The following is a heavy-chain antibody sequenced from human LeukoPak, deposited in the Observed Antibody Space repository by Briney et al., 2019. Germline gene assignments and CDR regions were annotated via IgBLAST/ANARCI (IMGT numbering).Heavy chain of an antibody. CDR3: ARAEVTRLYYFYYMDV. J-gene: IGHJ6*03. CDR2: ISSDGRST. CDR1: GFTFNTYP. V-gene: IGHV3-30*01. D-gene: IGHD4-23*01. Sequence: GGSLRLSCEASGFTFNTYPMHWVRQAPGKGLEWVAVISSDGRSTHYADSVRGRFTISRDNSKNTLYLQMNSLRPEDSAVYYCARAEVTRLYYFYYMDVWGTGTTVTVSS.